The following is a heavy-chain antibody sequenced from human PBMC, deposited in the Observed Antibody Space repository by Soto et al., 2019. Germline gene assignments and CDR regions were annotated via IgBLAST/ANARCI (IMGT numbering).Heavy chain of an antibody. CDR1: GFTFSSYG. D-gene: IGHD5-12*01. Sequence: QVQLVESGGGVVQPGRSLRLSCAASGFTFSSYGMHWVRQAPGKGLEWVAVIWYDGSNKYYADSVKGRFTISRDNSKNTLYLQMNSLRAEDTAVYYCARDRGEMATRDFDYWGQGTLVTVSS. CDR2: IWYDGSNK. J-gene: IGHJ4*02. CDR3: ARDRGEMATRDFDY. V-gene: IGHV3-33*01.